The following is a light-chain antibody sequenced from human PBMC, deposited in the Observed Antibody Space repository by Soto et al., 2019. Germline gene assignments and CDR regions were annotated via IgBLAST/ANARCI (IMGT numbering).Light chain of an antibody. J-gene: IGKJ1*01. CDR2: GAS. CDR1: QSVNSNY. V-gene: IGKV3-20*01. Sequence: EIVLTQSPGTLSLSPGDRATLSCRASQSVNSNYLAWYQRKPGQAPRLLIYGASNRATDIPYRFSASGSGTDFTLTRTRLEAEDFAVYYCQQYDSTPPTFGQGTKVEVK. CDR3: QQYDSTPPT.